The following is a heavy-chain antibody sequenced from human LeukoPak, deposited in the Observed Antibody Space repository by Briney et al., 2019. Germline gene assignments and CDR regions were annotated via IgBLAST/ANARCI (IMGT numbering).Heavy chain of an antibody. CDR3: AGSGCSGGSCYSAIYYYYGMDV. CDR2: IIPILGIA. CDR1: GGTFSSYA. V-gene: IGHV1-69*04. J-gene: IGHJ6*02. Sequence: EASVKVSCKASGGTFSSYAISWVRQAPGQGLEWMGRIIPILGIANYAQKFQGRVTITADKSTSTAYMELSSLRSEDTAVYHCAGSGCSGGSCYSAIYYYYGMDVWGQGTTVTVSS. D-gene: IGHD2-15*01.